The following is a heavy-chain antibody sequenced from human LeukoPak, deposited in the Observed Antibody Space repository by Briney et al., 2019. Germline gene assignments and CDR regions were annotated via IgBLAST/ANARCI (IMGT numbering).Heavy chain of an antibody. Sequence: QTGGSLRLSCAASGFTVSSYAMSWVRQAPGKGLEWVGSFSGSGGSTYYADYVKGRFTISRDNSKNTLYLQMNSLRAEDTAVYYCAKDQLTYYGDYVTXYWGQGTLVT. V-gene: IGHV3-23*01. D-gene: IGHD4-17*01. CDR1: GFTVSSYA. J-gene: IGHJ4*02. CDR2: FSGSGGST. CDR3: AKDQLTYYGDYVTXY.